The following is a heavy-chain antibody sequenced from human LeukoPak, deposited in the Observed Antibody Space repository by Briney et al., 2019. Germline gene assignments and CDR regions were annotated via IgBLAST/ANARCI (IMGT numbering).Heavy chain of an antibody. V-gene: IGHV4-39*07. CDR1: GGSISITSYY. Sequence: SETLSLTCTVSGGSISITSYYWGWIRQPPGKGLEWIGSMYSSGSTYYNPSLKSRVTISVDTSKNQFSLKLSSVTAADTAVYYCARGYLWFGRNGMDVWGKGTTVTVSS. CDR3: ARGYLWFGRNGMDV. D-gene: IGHD3-10*01. CDR2: MYSSGST. J-gene: IGHJ6*03.